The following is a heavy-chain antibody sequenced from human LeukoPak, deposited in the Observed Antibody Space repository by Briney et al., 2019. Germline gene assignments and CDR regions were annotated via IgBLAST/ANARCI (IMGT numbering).Heavy chain of an antibody. CDR2: IYYSGST. CDR3: ARDKGVNQALNWFDP. J-gene: IGHJ5*02. D-gene: IGHD2-8*01. CDR1: GGSISSSSYY. Sequence: KPSETLSLTCTVSGGSISSSSYYRGWIRQPPGKGLEWIGSIYYSGSTYYNPSLKSRVTISVDTSKNQFSLKLSSVTAADTAVYYCARDKGVNQALNWFDPWGQGTLVTVSS. V-gene: IGHV4-39*07.